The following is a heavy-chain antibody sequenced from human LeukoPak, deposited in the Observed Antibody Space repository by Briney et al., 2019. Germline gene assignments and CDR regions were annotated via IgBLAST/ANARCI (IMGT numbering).Heavy chain of an antibody. D-gene: IGHD4-17*01. V-gene: IGHV4-59*01. J-gene: IGHJ4*02. CDR3: ARDTGNYFDY. CDR1: GGSISSYY. Sequence: SETLSLTCTVSGGSISSYYWSWSRQPPGKGLEWIGYIYYSGSTNYNPSLKSRVTISVDTSKNQFSLKLSSVTAADTAVYYCARDTGNYFDYWGQGTLVTVSS. CDR2: IYYSGST.